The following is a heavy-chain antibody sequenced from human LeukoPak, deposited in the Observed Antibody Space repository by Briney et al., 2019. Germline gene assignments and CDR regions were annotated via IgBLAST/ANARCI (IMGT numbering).Heavy chain of an antibody. J-gene: IGHJ6*03. D-gene: IGHD1-26*01. CDR3: ARDPYSGNYGAYYYYYMDV. Sequence: GGSLRLSCAASGFTFTSCNMNWVRQAPGKGLEWVSSITSSSSYIYYADSVKGRFTISRDNAKNSLYLQMDSLRVEDTAVYYCARDPYSGNYGAYYYYYMDVWGKGTTVTISS. CDR2: ITSSSSYI. CDR1: GFTFTSCN. V-gene: IGHV3-21*06.